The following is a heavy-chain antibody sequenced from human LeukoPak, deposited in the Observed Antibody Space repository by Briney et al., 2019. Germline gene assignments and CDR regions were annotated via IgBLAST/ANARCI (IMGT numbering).Heavy chain of an antibody. CDR3: ARNFDS. CDR1: GLTFSHSD. CDR2: ITRTSSNL. V-gene: IGHV3-69-1*02. J-gene: IGHJ4*02. Sequence: PGGSLRLSCVASGLTFSHSDFNWIRQAPGKGLEWLSTITRTSSNLYYAESVKGRFTTSRDDAKDSVYLQMESLRVEDTAIYYCARNFDSWGQGTLVTVSS.